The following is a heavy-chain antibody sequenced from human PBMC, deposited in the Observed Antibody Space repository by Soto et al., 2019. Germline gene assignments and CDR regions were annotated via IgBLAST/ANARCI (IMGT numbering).Heavy chain of an antibody. V-gene: IGHV1-46*01. J-gene: IGHJ4*02. D-gene: IGHD2-2*01. CDR1: GCTFTSFQ. CDR3: ANCRLPAIPAAADY. Sequence: AAVKVSCKTSGCTFTSFQRHWLRQAPGQGREWVGIINAGTGRTSYPQNFQGRVTMTSDTSTSTIYMELSSLRSEDTAVYYCANCRLPAIPAAADYWGQGTLVTVSS. CDR2: INAGTGRT.